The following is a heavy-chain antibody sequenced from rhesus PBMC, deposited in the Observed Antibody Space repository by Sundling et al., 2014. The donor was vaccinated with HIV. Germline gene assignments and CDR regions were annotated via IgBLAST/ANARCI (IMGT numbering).Heavy chain of an antibody. CDR2: ISGHSGST. V-gene: IGHV4-99*01. CDR3: ASYTPSSGSFDY. Sequence: QVQLQESGPGLVKPSETLSLTCAVSGGSINNNYYWGWIRQPPGKGLEWIGYISGHSGSTDYNPSLKSRVTISTDTSKNQFSLKLSSVTAADTAVYFCASYTPSSGSFDYWGQGVLVTVSS. CDR1: GGSINNNYY. D-gene: IGHD6-31*01. J-gene: IGHJ4*01.